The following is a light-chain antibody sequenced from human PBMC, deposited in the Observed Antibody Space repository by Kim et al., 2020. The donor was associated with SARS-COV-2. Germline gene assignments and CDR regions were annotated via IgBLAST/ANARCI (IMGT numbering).Light chain of an antibody. CDR2: EVN. V-gene: IGLV2-14*01. CDR1: SSDIGAYYF. Sequence: GQSLTISCTGTSSDIGAYYFISWYQKSPGDAPILIIYEVNNRPAVTSGRFSASKSDTAASLTISGHRAEDEADYRSSSYTITHHVVFGGGTQLTVL. J-gene: IGLJ2*01. CDR3: SSYTITHHVV.